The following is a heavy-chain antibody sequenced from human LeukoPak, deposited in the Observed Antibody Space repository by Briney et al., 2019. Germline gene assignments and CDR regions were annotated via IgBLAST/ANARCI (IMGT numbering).Heavy chain of an antibody. Sequence: SETLSLTCTVSGGSISSYYWGWIRQPPGKGLEWIGSIYYSGSTYYNPSLKSRVTISVDTSKNQFSLKLSSVTAADTAVYYCARGSGWYRHGYFDYWGQGTLVTVSS. D-gene: IGHD6-19*01. CDR1: GGSISSYY. V-gene: IGHV4-39*01. CDR3: ARGSGWYRHGYFDY. CDR2: IYYSGST. J-gene: IGHJ4*02.